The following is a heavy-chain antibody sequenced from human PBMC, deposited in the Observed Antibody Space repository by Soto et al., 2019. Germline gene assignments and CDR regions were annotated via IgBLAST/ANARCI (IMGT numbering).Heavy chain of an antibody. CDR2: ISGRGGST. CDR1: GFTFSSYA. V-gene: IGHV3-23*01. CDR3: AKDIPYSGYDLGPDY. J-gene: IGHJ4*02. Sequence: PGGSLRLSCAASGFTFSSYAMSWVRQAPGKGLEWVSAISGRGGSTYYAETVKGRFTISRDNSKNKQYLQMNSLRAEDTALYYCAKDIPYSGYDLGPDYWGQGTLVTVSS. D-gene: IGHD5-12*01.